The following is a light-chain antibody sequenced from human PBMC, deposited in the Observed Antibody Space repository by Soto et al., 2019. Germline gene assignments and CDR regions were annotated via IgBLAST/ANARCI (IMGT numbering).Light chain of an antibody. Sequence: QSALTQPASVSGSPGQSITISCTGTTSDVGGYNYVSWFQQHPGKAPKLIIYDVSDRPSGVSNRFSGSKSGNTASLTISGLQAEAEADYFCSSYTSSTTPYVFGTGPKVTVL. V-gene: IGLV2-14*01. J-gene: IGLJ1*01. CDR1: TSDVGGYNY. CDR3: SSYTSSTTPYV. CDR2: DVS.